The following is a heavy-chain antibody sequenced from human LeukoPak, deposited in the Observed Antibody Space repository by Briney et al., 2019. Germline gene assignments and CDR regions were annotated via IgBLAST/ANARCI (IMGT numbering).Heavy chain of an antibody. D-gene: IGHD6-19*01. J-gene: IGHJ4*02. Sequence: GGSLRLSYAASGFTFSTYWMHWVRQAPGKGLVWVSRINPDGTTTSYADSVKGRFTISRDNAKDTVYLQMNSLRAEDTAVYYCARVSIGWYSFDYWGQGTLVTVSS. V-gene: IGHV3-74*01. CDR1: GFTFSTYW. CDR2: INPDGTTT. CDR3: ARVSIGWYSFDY.